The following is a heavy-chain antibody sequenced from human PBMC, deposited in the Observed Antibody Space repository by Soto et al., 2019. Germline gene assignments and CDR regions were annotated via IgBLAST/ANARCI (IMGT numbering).Heavy chain of an antibody. D-gene: IGHD3-10*01. CDR1: GYTFTGYY. Sequence: ASVNVSCKASGYTFTGYYMHWVRQAPGQGLEWMGWINPNSGGTNYAQKFQGRVTMTRDTSISTAYMELSRLRSDDTAVYYCARDRELLWFGELLSVYYYGMDVWGQGTTVTVS. V-gene: IGHV1-2*02. J-gene: IGHJ6*02. CDR3: ARDRELLWFGELLSVYYYGMDV. CDR2: INPNSGGT.